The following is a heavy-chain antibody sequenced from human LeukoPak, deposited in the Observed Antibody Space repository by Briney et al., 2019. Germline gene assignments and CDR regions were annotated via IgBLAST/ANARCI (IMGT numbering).Heavy chain of an antibody. CDR2: IIPIFGTA. J-gene: IGHJ4*02. D-gene: IGHD2-2*01. V-gene: IGHV1-69*13. CDR3: ATQPRPGQLLSFDY. Sequence: ASVKVSCKASGGTFSSYAISWVRQAPGQGLEWMGGIIPIFGTANYAQKFQGRVTITADESTSTAYMELSSLRSEDTAVYYCATQPRPGQLLSFDYWGQGTLVTVSS. CDR1: GGTFSSYA.